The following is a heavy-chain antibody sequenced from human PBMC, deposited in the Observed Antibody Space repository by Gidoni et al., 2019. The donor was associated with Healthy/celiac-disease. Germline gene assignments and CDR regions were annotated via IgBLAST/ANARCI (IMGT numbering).Heavy chain of an antibody. Sequence: QVQLVQSGAEVKKPGASVKVSCKVSGYTLTELSMHWVRQAPGKGLEWMGGFDPEDGETIYAQKFQGRVTMTEDTSTDTAYMELSSLRSEDTAVYYCATQPIAAALKTNAFDIWGQGTMVTVSS. V-gene: IGHV1-24*01. J-gene: IGHJ3*02. D-gene: IGHD6-13*01. CDR3: ATQPIAAALKTNAFDI. CDR2: FDPEDGET. CDR1: GYTLTELS.